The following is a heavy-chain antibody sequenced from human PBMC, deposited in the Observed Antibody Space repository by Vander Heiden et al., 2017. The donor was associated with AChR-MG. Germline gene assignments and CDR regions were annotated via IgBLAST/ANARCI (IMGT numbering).Heavy chain of an antibody. CDR2: IYTSGST. J-gene: IGHJ4*02. CDR3: ARDLEVTTPGYFDY. V-gene: IGHV4-4*07. Sequence: QVQLQESGPGLVKPSETLSLTCTVSGGSISSYYWRWIRQPAGKGLEWIGRIYTSGSTNYNPSLKSRVTMSVDTSKNQFSLKLSSVTAADTAVYYCARDLEVTTPGYFDYWGQGTLVTVSS. D-gene: IGHD4-17*01. CDR1: GGSISSYY.